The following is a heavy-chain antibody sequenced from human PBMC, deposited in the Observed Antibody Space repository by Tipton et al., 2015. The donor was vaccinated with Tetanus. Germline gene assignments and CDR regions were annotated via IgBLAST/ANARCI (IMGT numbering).Heavy chain of an antibody. CDR1: GDSIRGDY. Sequence: TLSLTCTVSGDSIRGDYWSWIRQPPGKGLEWIGHIRDNGNSYANPSLSGRVTMSVDTRKNQFSLNLTSMSVADTATYYCARGTFHAFDFWGQGVQVTVSS. D-gene: IGHD2/OR15-2a*01. CDR2: IRDNGNS. V-gene: IGHV4-34*09. J-gene: IGHJ4*02. CDR3: ARGTFHAFDF.